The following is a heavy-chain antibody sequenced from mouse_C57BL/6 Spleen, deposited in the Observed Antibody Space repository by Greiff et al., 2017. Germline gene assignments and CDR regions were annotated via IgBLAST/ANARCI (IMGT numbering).Heavy chain of an antibody. J-gene: IGHJ2*01. Sequence: VQLQQSGAELVRPGASVKLSCTASGFNIKDDYMHWVKQRPEQGLEWIGWIDPENGDTEYASKFQGKATITADTSSNTAYLQLSSLTSEDTAVYYCTTYYDGYYVDYWGQGTTLTVSS. CDR1: GFNIKDDY. V-gene: IGHV14-4*01. CDR2: IDPENGDT. CDR3: TTYYDGYYVDY. D-gene: IGHD2-3*01.